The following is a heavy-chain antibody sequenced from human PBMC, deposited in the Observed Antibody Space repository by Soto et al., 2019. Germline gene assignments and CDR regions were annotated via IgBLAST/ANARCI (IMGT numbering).Heavy chain of an antibody. J-gene: IGHJ3*02. V-gene: IGHV3-9*01. CDR3: AKGGTTVLDAFDI. CDR2: ISWNSGSI. CDR1: GFTFDDYV. D-gene: IGHD4-17*01. Sequence: EVQLVESGGGLVQPGRSLRLSCAASGFTFDDYVMHWVRQAPGKGLEWVSGISWNSGSIGYADSVKGRFTISRDNAKNSLYLQMNSLRAEDTALYYCAKGGTTVLDAFDIWGQGTMVTVSS.